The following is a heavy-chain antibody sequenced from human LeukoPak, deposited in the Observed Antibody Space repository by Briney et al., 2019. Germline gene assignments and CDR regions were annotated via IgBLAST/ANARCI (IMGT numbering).Heavy chain of an antibody. V-gene: IGHV4-4*07. CDR1: GGSISSYY. D-gene: IGHD5-24*01. Sequence: SGTLSLTCTVSGGSISSYYWSWIRQPAGKGLEWIGRIYTSGSTNYNPSLKSRVTMSVDTSKNQFSLKLSSVTAADTAVYYCAREPSGWLQYPPPLDYWGQGTLVTVSS. CDR2: IYTSGST. CDR3: AREPSGWLQYPPPLDY. J-gene: IGHJ4*02.